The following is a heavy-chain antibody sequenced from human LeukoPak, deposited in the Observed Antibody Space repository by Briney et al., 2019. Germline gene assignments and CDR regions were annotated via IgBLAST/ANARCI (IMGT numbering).Heavy chain of an antibody. CDR1: GFTFSSYG. CDR3: AKALDVYYSDSSGYWTFDY. CDR2: ISGSGGRT. D-gene: IGHD3-22*01. V-gene: IGHV3-23*01. J-gene: IGHJ4*02. Sequence: GGSLRLSCAASGFTFSSYGMSWVRQAPGKGVERDSAISGSGGRTNYAGSVKGRFTISRDNSKNTLYLQKNSLRSEDTAVYYCAKALDVYYSDSSGYWTFDYSGQGTLVTVSS.